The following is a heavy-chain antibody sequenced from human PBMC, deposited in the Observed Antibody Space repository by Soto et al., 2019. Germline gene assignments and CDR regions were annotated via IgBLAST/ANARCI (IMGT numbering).Heavy chain of an antibody. J-gene: IGHJ4*02. CDR3: AHRRRGGWYTDY. D-gene: IGHD6-19*01. CDR2: IYWDDDK. V-gene: IGHV2-5*02. CDR1: GFSLSTSGVG. Sequence: QIPLKESGPPLVKPTQPLTLTCTFSGFSLSTSGVGVGWIRQPPGKALEWLALIYWDDDKRYSPSLKSRLPVTKRTSKNPVVLTRTNIDPVDTPTNCCAHRRRGGWYTDYWGQGTLVTVSS.